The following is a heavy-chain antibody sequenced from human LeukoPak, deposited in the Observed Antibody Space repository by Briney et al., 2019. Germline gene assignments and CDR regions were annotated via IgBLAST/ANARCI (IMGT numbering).Heavy chain of an antibody. J-gene: IGHJ4*02. CDR3: ARQGVFGGYNYGYGY. V-gene: IGHV1-2*02. CDR1: GYTFTGYY. D-gene: IGHD5-18*01. CDR2: INPNSGGT. Sequence: EASVKVSCKASGYTFTGYYLHWVRQAPGEGLEWMGWINPNSGGTNYAQKFQGRVTMTRDTSISTAYMELSGLRSDDTAMYYCARQGVFGGYNYGYGYWGQGTLVTVSS.